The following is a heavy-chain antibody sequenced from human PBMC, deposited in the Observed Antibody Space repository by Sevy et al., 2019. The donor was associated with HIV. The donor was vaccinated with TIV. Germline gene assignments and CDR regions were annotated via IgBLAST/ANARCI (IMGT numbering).Heavy chain of an antibody. Sequence: GGSLRLSCTASVFTFGDYAMSWFRQAPGKGLEWVGFIRSKAYGGTTEYAASVKGRFNISRDDSKSIAYLQMNSLKTEDTAVYYCTRDGDSSGYDQAFDYSGQGTLVTVSS. CDR1: VFTFGDYA. D-gene: IGHD5-12*01. CDR2: IRSKAYGGTT. V-gene: IGHV3-49*03. J-gene: IGHJ4*02. CDR3: TRDGDSSGYDQAFDY.